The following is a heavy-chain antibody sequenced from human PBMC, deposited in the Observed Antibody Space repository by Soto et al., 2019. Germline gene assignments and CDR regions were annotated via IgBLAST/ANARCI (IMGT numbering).Heavy chain of an antibody. CDR1: GGTFSSYA. D-gene: IGHD3-3*01. CDR2: IIPIFGTA. Sequence: QVQLVQSGAEVKKPGSSVKVSCKASGGTFSSYAISWVRQAPGQGLEWMGGIIPIFGTANYAQKFQGRVTITADKSTSTAYMELSSLRSEDTAVYYCARDPIYPSIPRSGHISGGPFDPWGQGTLVTVSS. CDR3: ARDPIYPSIPRSGHISGGPFDP. J-gene: IGHJ5*02. V-gene: IGHV1-69*06.